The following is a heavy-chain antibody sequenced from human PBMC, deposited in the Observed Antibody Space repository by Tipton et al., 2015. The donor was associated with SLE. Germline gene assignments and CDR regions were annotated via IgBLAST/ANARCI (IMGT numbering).Heavy chain of an antibody. CDR3: ARDYEGRNRIDP. CDR1: GGSISSHY. D-gene: IGHD3-16*01. V-gene: IGHV4-59*11. Sequence: TLSLTCTVSGGSISSHYWNWIRQPPGKGLEWIGYIYTTGSTNYNPSLKSRVTMSIDTSKTQFSLKLSSVTAADTAVYYCARDYEGRNRIDPWGQGTLVTVSS. J-gene: IGHJ5*02. CDR2: IYTTGST.